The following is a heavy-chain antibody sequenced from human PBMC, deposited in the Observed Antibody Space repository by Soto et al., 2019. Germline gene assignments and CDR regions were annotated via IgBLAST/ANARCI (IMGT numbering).Heavy chain of an antibody. Sequence: EVQLVESGGGLVQPGGSLRLSCATSGFTFSSDAMHWVRQAPGKGLEYVSAISSNGGSTYYANSVKGRFTISRDNSKNTLYLQMGSLRAEDMAVYYCARNYGGNSYAFDIWGQGTMVTVSS. J-gene: IGHJ3*02. CDR2: ISSNGGST. CDR1: GFTFSSDA. V-gene: IGHV3-64*01. CDR3: ARNYGGNSYAFDI. D-gene: IGHD2-21*02.